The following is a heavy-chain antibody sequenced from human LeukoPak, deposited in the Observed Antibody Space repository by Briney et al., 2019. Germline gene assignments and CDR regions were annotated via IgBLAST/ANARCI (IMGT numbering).Heavy chain of an antibody. CDR3: ARERVIIAAAGTRDFDY. J-gene: IGHJ4*02. D-gene: IGHD6-13*01. CDR2: TYYRSKWYN. Sequence: SQTLSRTSPISGDSVSSDRGTWNGIRESPTRGLEGLGSTYYRSKWYNDYAVSVKSRITINPDTSKNQFSLQLNSVTPEDTAVYYCARERVIIAAAGTRDFDYWGQGTLVTVSS. CDR1: GDSVSSDRGT. V-gene: IGHV6-1*01.